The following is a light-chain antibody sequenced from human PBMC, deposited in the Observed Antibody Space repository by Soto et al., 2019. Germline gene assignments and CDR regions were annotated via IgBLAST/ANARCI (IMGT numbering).Light chain of an antibody. Sequence: EVVLTQSPATLSLSPGERATLSCRASQSIRNYLAWFQQKPGQAPRLRILGASNRATGIPDRFSGSGSGTDFTLTISRVEPEDFAVYYCQQYGTSLITFGQGTRLEIK. CDR1: QSIRNY. CDR3: QQYGTSLIT. V-gene: IGKV3-20*01. J-gene: IGKJ5*01. CDR2: GAS.